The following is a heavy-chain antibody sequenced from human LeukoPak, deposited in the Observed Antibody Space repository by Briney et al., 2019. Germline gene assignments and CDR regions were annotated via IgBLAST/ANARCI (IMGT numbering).Heavy chain of an antibody. CDR2: ITGSSGRT. D-gene: IGHD5-18*01. Sequence: GGSLRLSCAASGFTFSSYAMSWVRQAPGKGLEWVSGITGSSGRTYYADSVKGRFTISRDNSKNTMYVQMNSLRVEDTAVYYCAKDVDSTMDPNFDYWGQGILVTVSS. V-gene: IGHV3-23*01. CDR3: AKDVDSTMDPNFDY. CDR1: GFTFSSYA. J-gene: IGHJ4*02.